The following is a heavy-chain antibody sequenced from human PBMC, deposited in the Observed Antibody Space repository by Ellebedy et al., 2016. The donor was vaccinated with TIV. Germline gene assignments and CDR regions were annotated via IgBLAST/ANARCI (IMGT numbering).Heavy chain of an antibody. CDR1: GFTFSNYA. D-gene: IGHD4-17*01. Sequence: GGSLRLSCAASGFTFSNYAMSWVRQAPGKGLEWVASIKEDGTEKKYVDSVMGRFTISRDNADNSLFLQLNSLRAEDTAVYYCARRGSYGDYAVQINSWFDTWGRGTLVAVSS. V-gene: IGHV3-7*01. CDR3: ARRGSYGDYAVQINSWFDT. CDR2: IKEDGTEK. J-gene: IGHJ5*02.